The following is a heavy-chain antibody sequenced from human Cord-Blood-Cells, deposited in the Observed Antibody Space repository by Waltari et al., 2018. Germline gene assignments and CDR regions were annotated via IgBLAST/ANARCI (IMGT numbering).Heavy chain of an antibody. J-gene: IGHJ2*01. Sequence: QVQLQQWGAGLLKPSETLSLTRAVYGGSFSGYYWSWIRQPPGKGLEWIGEIKHSGSPNSTPSLKSRVTKSVDPPRTQFSLKLRSVTAADTAVYYCARVLQRYFDLWGRGTLVTVSS. CDR1: GGSFSGYY. CDR3: ARVLQRYFDL. CDR2: IKHSGSP. V-gene: IGHV4-34*01.